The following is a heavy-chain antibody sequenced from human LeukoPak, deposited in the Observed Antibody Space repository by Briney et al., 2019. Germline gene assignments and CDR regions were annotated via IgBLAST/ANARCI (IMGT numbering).Heavy chain of an antibody. J-gene: IGHJ4*02. V-gene: IGHV1-2*02. Sequence: ASVKVSCKASGYTFTGYYMHWVRQAPGQGLEWMGWINPNSGGTNYAQKFQGRVTMTRDTSISTAYMELSRLRSDDTAVYYCASISVVVPAAASPDGYWGQGTLVTVSS. CDR2: INPNSGGT. CDR1: GYTFTGYY. D-gene: IGHD2-2*01. CDR3: ASISVVVPAAASPDGY.